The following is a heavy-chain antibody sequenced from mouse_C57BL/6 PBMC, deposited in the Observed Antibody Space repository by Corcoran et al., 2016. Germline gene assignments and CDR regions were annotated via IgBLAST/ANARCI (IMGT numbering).Heavy chain of an antibody. CDR3: SRSYSNLYYAMDY. CDR1: GYTFTDYN. J-gene: IGHJ4*01. V-gene: IGHV1-18*01. D-gene: IGHD2-5*01. Sequence: EVQLQQSGPELVKPGASVKIPCKASGYTFTDYNMDWVKQSHGKSLEWIGDINPNNGGTIYNQKFKGKATLTVDKSSSTAYMELRSLTSEDTAVYDYSRSYSNLYYAMDYWGQGTSVTVSS. CDR2: INPNNGGT.